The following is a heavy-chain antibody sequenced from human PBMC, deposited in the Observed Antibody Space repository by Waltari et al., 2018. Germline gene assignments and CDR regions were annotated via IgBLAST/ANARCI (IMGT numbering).Heavy chain of an antibody. CDR1: GFTFSSYS. Sequence: EVQLVESGGGLVQPGGSLRLSCAASGFTFSSYSMNWVSQAPGKGLEWVSYISSSSSTIYYADSVKGRFTISRDNAKNSLYLQMNSLRAEDTAVYYCARDRDTAYAFDIWGQGTMVTVSS. D-gene: IGHD5-18*01. CDR2: ISSSSSTI. V-gene: IGHV3-48*04. CDR3: ARDRDTAYAFDI. J-gene: IGHJ3*02.